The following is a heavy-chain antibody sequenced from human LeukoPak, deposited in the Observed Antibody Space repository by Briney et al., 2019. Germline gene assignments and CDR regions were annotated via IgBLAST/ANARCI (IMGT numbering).Heavy chain of an antibody. D-gene: IGHD4-11*01. CDR3: ARGMNPYSNYVAADY. J-gene: IGHJ4*02. Sequence: SVKVSCKASGGTFSNYAISWVRQAPGQGLEWMGGVIPIFGTTNYAQKLQGRVTITADESTSTAYMELSSLRSEDTAVYYCARGMNPYSNYVAADYWGQGTLVTVSS. CDR1: GGTFSNYA. CDR2: VIPIFGTT. V-gene: IGHV1-69*01.